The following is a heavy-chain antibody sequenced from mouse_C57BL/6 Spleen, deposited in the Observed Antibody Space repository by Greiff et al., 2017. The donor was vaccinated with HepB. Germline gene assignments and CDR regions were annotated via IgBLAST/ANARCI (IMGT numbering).Heavy chain of an antibody. CDR2: IHPNSGST. V-gene: IGHV1-64*01. D-gene: IGHD2-5*01. Sequence: VQLQQPGAELVKPGASVKLSCKASGYTFTSYWMHWVKQRPGQGLEWIGMIHPNSGSTNYNEKFKSKATLTVDKSSSTAYMQLSSLTSEDSAVYYCAREEDYSNYFWYFDVWGTGTTVTVSS. CDR1: GYTFTSYW. CDR3: AREEDYSNYFWYFDV. J-gene: IGHJ1*03.